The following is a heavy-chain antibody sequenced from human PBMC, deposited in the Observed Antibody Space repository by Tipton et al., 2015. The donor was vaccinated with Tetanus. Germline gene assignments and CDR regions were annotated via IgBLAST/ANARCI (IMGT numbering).Heavy chain of an antibody. CDR1: GGSINSGTFY. CDR3: ATQTDNWFDP. J-gene: IGHJ5*02. V-gene: IGHV4-39*01. CDR2: IYYNGNT. Sequence: TLSLTCIVSGGSINSGTFYWDWIRQTPGKGLEWIGNIYYNGNTLQNPSLKSRVTMSIDRPKNQFSLKMTSVTATDTAVYYCATQTDNWFDPWGQGTLVTVSS.